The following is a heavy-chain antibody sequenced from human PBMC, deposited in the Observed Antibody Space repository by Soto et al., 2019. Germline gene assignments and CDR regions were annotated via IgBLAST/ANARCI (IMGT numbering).Heavy chain of an antibody. J-gene: IGHJ4*02. CDR2: VSIGGST. V-gene: IGHV3-23*01. D-gene: IGHD1-26*01. Sequence: DVQLLESGGGLVQPEGSLRLSCAASGFTFSSYAVGWVRKGPGKGLEGIAVVSIGGSTHYGDSVRGRFTIYGDNSKNTRSLQMNSLTVDDTAVCFCAKHRRAGGHFDYRGQGAMVTVS. CDR1: GFTFSSYA. CDR3: AKHRRAGGHFDY.